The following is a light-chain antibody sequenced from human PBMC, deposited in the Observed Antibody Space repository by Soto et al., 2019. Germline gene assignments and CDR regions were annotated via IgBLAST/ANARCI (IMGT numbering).Light chain of an antibody. CDR3: QQYNDYSFT. CDR2: DAS. Sequence: DIQMTQSPSTLSASVGDRVTITCRASQSISTWLAWYQQKPGKAPKLLIYDASNLESGVPSRFSGSGSGTEFTLTINSLQPDDFATYYCQQYNDYSFTFGPGTKVDIK. CDR1: QSISTW. J-gene: IGKJ3*01. V-gene: IGKV1-5*01.